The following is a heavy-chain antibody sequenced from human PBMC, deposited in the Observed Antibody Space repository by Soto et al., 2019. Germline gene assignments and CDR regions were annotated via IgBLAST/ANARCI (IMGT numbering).Heavy chain of an antibody. J-gene: IGHJ6*02. CDR2: IIPVFGTG. D-gene: IGHD6-13*01. V-gene: IGHV1-69*13. CDR3: ARETPSAAAAYYYYGLDV. Sequence: ASVKVSCKVSGGSSSSYFINWVRQAPGQGLEWVGGIIPVFGTGSYAEKFQGRVTITADESTSTAYMELSRLRSDDTAVYYCARETPSAAAAYYYYGLDVWGQGTTVTVSS. CDR1: GGSSSSYF.